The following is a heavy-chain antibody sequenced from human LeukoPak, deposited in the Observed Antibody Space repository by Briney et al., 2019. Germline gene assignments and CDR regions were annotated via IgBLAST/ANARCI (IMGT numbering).Heavy chain of an antibody. CDR1: GGSISSSSYY. CDR2: IETSGNT. J-gene: IGHJ2*01. V-gene: IGHV4-61*02. CDR3: AKIGPGRGAWYFDL. Sequence: PSETLSLTCTVSGGSISSSSYYWSWIRQPAGKGLEWIGRIETSGNTNYKPSLKSRVTMSVDTSKNQFSLKLSSVTAADTAVYYCAKIGPGRGAWYFDLWGRGTLVTVSS. D-gene: IGHD1-26*01.